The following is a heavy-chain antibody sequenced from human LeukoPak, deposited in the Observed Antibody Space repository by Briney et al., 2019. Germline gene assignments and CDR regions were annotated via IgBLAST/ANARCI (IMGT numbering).Heavy chain of an antibody. CDR2: IDFTSRYI. Sequence: RGSLRLSCAASGFTFSSYSMNWVRQAPGRGLEWVSSIDFTSRYIYNADSVKGRFTTSRGNAKNSLDLQMNSLKVEDTAVYYCARYALGMLYYYMDVWGKGTTVTVSS. J-gene: IGHJ6*03. V-gene: IGHV3-21*01. CDR3: ARYALGMLYYYMDV. CDR1: GFTFSSYS. D-gene: IGHD7-27*01.